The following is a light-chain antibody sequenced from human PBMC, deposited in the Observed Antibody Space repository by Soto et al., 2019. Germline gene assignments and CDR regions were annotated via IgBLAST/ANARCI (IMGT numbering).Light chain of an antibody. CDR3: KQHGQWPIT. V-gene: IGKV3D-15*01. Sequence: EIVMTQSPATLSVSPGERATLSCRASQSVNTNVAWYQQEPGQAPRLLIYGASTRATGIPARFSGSVSGTEFALTIRSLQSEDFATYYCKQHGQWPITFGQGTRLEIK. J-gene: IGKJ5*01. CDR2: GAS. CDR1: QSVNTN.